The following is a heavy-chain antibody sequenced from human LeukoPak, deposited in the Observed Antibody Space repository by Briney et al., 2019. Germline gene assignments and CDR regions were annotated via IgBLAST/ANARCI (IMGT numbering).Heavy chain of an antibody. CDR1: GYTFTGYY. J-gene: IGHJ4*02. CDR2: INPNSGGT. V-gene: IGHV1-2*02. D-gene: IGHD3-10*01. Sequence: ASVKVSCKASGYTFTGYYMHWVRQAPGQGLEWMGWINPNSGGTNYAQKFQGRVTMTTDTSTSTAYMELRSLRSDDTAVYYCARSSGSYYNADDYWGQGTLVTVSS. CDR3: ARSSGSYYNADDY.